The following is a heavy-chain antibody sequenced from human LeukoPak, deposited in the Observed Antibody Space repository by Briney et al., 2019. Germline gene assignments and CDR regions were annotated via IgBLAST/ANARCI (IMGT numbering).Heavy chain of an antibody. CDR1: GGTFSSYA. CDR2: IIPIFGTA. Sequence: SVKVSCKASGGTFSSYAISWVRQTPGQGLEWMGGIIPIFGTANYAQKFQGRVTITADESTSTAYMELSSLRSEDTAVYYCARDPDCSSTSCYTIRDYWGQGTLVTVSS. D-gene: IGHD2-2*02. CDR3: ARDPDCSSTSCYTIRDY. V-gene: IGHV1-69*13. J-gene: IGHJ4*02.